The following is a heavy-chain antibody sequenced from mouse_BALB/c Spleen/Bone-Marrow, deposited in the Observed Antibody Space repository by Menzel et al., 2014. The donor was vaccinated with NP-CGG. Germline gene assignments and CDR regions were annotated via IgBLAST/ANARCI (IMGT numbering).Heavy chain of an antibody. Sequence: EVQLQQSGAELVKPGASVKLSCTASGFNIKDTYIHWVKQRPEQGLEWIGRIDLANGNTKYDPKFQGKATITADTSSNTAYLQLSSLTSEDTAVYYCAEITTAAYYVMDYWGQGTSVTVSS. V-gene: IGHV14-3*02. CDR1: GFNIKDTY. D-gene: IGHD1-2*01. CDR3: AEITTAAYYVMDY. J-gene: IGHJ4*01. CDR2: IDLANGNT.